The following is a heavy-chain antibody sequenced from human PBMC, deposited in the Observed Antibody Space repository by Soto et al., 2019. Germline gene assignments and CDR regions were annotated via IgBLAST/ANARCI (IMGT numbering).Heavy chain of an antibody. CDR2: IIYSGDI. V-gene: IGHV4-39*07. CDR1: GASISSYNY. D-gene: IGHD2-15*01. J-gene: IGHJ6*02. CDR3: ARVRNCSGGSCYSFYYGMDV. Sequence: SETLSLTCNVSGASISSYNYWGWFRQPPGKGLEWIGSIIYSGDIMYNPSLQSRLTLFVDTSKNQFSLKLSSVTAADTAVYYCARVRNCSGGSCYSFYYGMDVWGQGTTVTVS.